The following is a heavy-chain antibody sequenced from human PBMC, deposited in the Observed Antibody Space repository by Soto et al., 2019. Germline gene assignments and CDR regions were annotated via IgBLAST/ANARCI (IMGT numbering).Heavy chain of an antibody. CDR3: ARVPDY. Sequence: SETLSLTCAVAGGSSSNGGYSWRWVRPPPGKGLEWIGYMYHSGSTYYNPSLKSRVTISIDRSKNQFSLKLSFVTAADTAVYYCARVPDYWGQGTLVTVSS. J-gene: IGHJ4*02. D-gene: IGHD2-2*01. CDR1: GGSSSNGGYS. V-gene: IGHV4-30-2*01. CDR2: MYHSGST.